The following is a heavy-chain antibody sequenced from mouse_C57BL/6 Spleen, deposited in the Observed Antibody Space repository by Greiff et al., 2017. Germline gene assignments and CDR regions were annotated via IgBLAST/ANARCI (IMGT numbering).Heavy chain of an antibody. J-gene: IGHJ1*03. Sequence: VQLQQPGAELVRPGSSVKLSCKASGYTFTSYWMDWVKQRPGQGLEWIGNIYPSDSETHYNQKFKDKATLTVDKSSSTAYMQHSSLTSEDSAVYYWARTPYDYDSSYGYFDVWGTGTTVTVSS. CDR3: ARTPYDYDSSYGYFDV. CDR2: IYPSDSET. CDR1: GYTFTSYW. D-gene: IGHD1-1*01. V-gene: IGHV1-61*01.